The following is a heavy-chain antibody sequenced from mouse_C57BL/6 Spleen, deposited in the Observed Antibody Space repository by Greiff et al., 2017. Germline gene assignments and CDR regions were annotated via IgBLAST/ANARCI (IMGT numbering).Heavy chain of an antibody. V-gene: IGHV1-69*01. J-gene: IGHJ3*01. CDR1: GYTFTSSW. Sequence: QVQLQQPGAELVMPGASVKLSCKASGYTFTSSWMHWVKQRPGQGLEWIGEIDPSDGYTNYNQKFKGKSTLTVDTSSSTAYMPLSSLTSEDSAGYYCARRTEYELAYWGQGTLVTVSA. CDR2: IDPSDGYT. CDR3: ARRTEYELAY. D-gene: IGHD2-4*01.